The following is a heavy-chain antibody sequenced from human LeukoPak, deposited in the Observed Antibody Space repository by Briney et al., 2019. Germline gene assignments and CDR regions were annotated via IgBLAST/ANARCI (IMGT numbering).Heavy chain of an antibody. Sequence: SETLSLTCAVYGGSFSGYYWSWIRQPPGKGLEWIGEINHSGSTNYNPSLKSRVTISVDTSKNQFSLKLSSVTAADTAVYYCARVRRTASPFYLDYWGQGTLVTVSS. CDR3: ARVRRTASPFYLDY. D-gene: IGHD1-14*01. V-gene: IGHV4-34*01. CDR2: INHSGST. CDR1: GGSFSGYY. J-gene: IGHJ4*02.